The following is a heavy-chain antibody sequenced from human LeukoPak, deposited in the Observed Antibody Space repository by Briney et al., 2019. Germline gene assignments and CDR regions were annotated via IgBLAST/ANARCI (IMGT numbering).Heavy chain of an antibody. CDR1: GGSIISYF. J-gene: IGHJ5*02. D-gene: IGHD6-6*01. Sequence: SETLSLTCTVSGGSIISYFWSWIRQPPGKGLEWIGYIYYIGSTTYNPSLKSRVTMSVDTSKSQFSLKLSSVTAADTAVYYCARRSPSLDWFDPWGQGTLVTVSS. V-gene: IGHV4-59*01. CDR3: ARRSPSLDWFDP. CDR2: IYYIGST.